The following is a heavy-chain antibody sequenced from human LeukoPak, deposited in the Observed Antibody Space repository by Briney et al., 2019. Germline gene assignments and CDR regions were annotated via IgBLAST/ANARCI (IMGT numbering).Heavy chain of an antibody. CDR3: ARHDSFIPY. Sequence: GGSLRLSCAASGFTFNYYAMSWVRQAPGKGLEWVSGISDNEGRTYYTDSVKGRFTISRDKTKNTVFLQMHSLRADDTAVYFCARHDSFIPYWGQGALVTVSS. J-gene: IGHJ4*02. V-gene: IGHV3-23*01. CDR2: ISDNEGRT. CDR1: GFTFNYYA. D-gene: IGHD5-18*01.